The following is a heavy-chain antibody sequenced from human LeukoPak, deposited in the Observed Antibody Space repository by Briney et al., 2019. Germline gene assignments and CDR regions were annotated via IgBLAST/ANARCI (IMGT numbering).Heavy chain of an antibody. Sequence: QPGGSLRLSCAASGFTFSSYGMSWVRQAPGKGLEWVSGISGSGTNTNYADSVKGRFTISRDNSKNTLYLQMNSLRAEDTAVYYCAKLNEGALYRGYYFDYWGQGTLVTVSS. CDR1: GFTFSSYG. CDR2: ISGSGTNT. J-gene: IGHJ4*02. D-gene: IGHD1-26*01. V-gene: IGHV3-23*01. CDR3: AKLNEGALYRGYYFDY.